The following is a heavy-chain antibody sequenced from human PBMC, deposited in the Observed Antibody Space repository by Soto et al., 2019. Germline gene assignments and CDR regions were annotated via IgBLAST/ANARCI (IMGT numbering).Heavy chain of an antibody. V-gene: IGHV3-74*01. J-gene: IGHJ4*02. CDR1: GLAFSNYW. CDR2: ISRVGSST. CDR3: ARESSGYSSYFDY. D-gene: IGHD5-12*01. Sequence: EVQLVESGGGLVQPGGSLRLSCAGSGLAFSNYWIHWVRQAPGEGLAWVSRISRVGSSTTYAGSVKGRFTISRDYAKNTVYLQMNSLRAEDTAVYYCARESSGYSSYFDYWGQGTLVTVSS.